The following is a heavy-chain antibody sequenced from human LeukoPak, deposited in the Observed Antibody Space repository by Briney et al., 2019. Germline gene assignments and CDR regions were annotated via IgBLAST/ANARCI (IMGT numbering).Heavy chain of an antibody. D-gene: IGHD5-18*01. CDR2: INHSGST. CDR3: ARVRGYSYFMDY. J-gene: IGHJ4*02. V-gene: IGHV4-34*01. Sequence: PLETLSLTCAVYGGSFSGYYWSWIRQPPGKGLEWIGEINHSGSTNYNPSLKSRVTISVDTSKNQFSLKLSSVTAADTAVYYCARVRGYSYFMDYWGQGTLVTVSS. CDR1: GGSFSGYY.